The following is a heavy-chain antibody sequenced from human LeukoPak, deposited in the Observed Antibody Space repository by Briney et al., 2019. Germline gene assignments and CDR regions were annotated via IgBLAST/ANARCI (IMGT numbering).Heavy chain of an antibody. J-gene: IGHJ4*02. CDR3: AREHWDFDY. CDR1: GFIFSNYA. D-gene: IGHD7-27*01. Sequence: GGSLRLSCAASGFIFSNYAITWIRQAPGKGLEWVSEISGNGESTYYGDSVKGRFTISRDNSKNTLYLQMNSLRAGDTAIYYCAREHWDFDYWGQGTLVTVSS. V-gene: IGHV3-23*01. CDR2: ISGNGEST.